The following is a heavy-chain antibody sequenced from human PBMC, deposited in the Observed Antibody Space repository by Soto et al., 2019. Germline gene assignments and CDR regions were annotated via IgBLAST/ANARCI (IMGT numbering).Heavy chain of an antibody. Sequence: QMHLVESGGGVVQPGRSLTLSCVASGFTYTSYGIHWVRQAPGKGLEWVAVIWYDGSNKYYGDSVKGRFSISRDNSRNTMYLQMNSLRAEDTTVYYCARDRRFLESVDYWGQGTLVSVSS. J-gene: IGHJ4*02. CDR2: IWYDGSNK. D-gene: IGHD3-3*01. CDR1: GFTYTSYG. V-gene: IGHV3-33*01. CDR3: ARDRRFLESVDY.